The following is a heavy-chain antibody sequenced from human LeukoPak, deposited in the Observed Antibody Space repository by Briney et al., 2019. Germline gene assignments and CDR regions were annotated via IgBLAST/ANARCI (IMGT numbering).Heavy chain of an antibody. CDR3: ATGVIYYDSSGYYYHPVYYFDY. J-gene: IGHJ4*02. CDR2: IYYSGST. V-gene: IGHV4-39*01. CDR1: GGSLSSSTHY. Sequence: SGTLSLTCAVYGGSLSSSTHYWVWIRQPPGKGLEWIGSIYYSGSTYYNPSLKSRVTISVDTSKNQFSLKLSSVTAADTAVYYCATGVIYYDSSGYYYHPVYYFDYWGQGTLVTVSS. D-gene: IGHD3-22*01.